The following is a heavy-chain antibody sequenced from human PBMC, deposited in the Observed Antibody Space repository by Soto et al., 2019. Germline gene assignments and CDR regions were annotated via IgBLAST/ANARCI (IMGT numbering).Heavy chain of an antibody. J-gene: IGHJ6*02. CDR1: GFTFSSYS. V-gene: IGHV3-48*02. Sequence: VGSLRLSCAASGFTFSSYSMNWVRQAPGKGLEWVSYISSSSSTIYYADSVKGRFTISRDNAKNSPYLQMNSLRDEDTAVYYCARDLAAAGNYYYYGMDVWGQGTTVTVSS. D-gene: IGHD6-13*01. CDR3: ARDLAAAGNYYYYGMDV. CDR2: ISSSSSTI.